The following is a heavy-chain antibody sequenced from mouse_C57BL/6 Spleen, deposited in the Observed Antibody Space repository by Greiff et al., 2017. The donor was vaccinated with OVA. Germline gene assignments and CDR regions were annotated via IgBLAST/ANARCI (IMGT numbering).Heavy chain of an antibody. J-gene: IGHJ1*03. CDR3: DGTTGVDYLYFDV. D-gene: IGHD1-1*01. CDR1: GYTFTSYW. V-gene: IGHV1-64*01. Sequence: VQLQQPGAELVKPGASVKLSCKASGYTFTSYWMHWVKQRPGQGLEWIGMIHPNSGSTNYNEKFKSKATLTVDKSSSTAYKQLSSLTSEDAAVHYCDGTTGVDYLYFDVWGTGTTVTVSS. CDR2: IHPNSGST.